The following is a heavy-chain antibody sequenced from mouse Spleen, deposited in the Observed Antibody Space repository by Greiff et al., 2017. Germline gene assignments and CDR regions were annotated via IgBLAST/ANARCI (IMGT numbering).Heavy chain of an antibody. D-gene: IGHD3-2*01. CDR1: GYTFPSYW. CDR2: IHPSDSDT. Sequence: QVQLQQPGAELVKPGASVKVSCKASGYTFPSYWMHWVKQRPGQSLEWIGRIHPSDSDTNYNQKFKGKATLTVDKSSSTAYMQLSSLTSEDSAVYYCATETARATFAYWGQGTLVTVSA. J-gene: IGHJ3*01. CDR3: ATETARATFAY. V-gene: IGHV1-74*01.